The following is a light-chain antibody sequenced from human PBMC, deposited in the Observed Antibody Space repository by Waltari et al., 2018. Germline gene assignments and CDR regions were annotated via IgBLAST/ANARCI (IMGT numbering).Light chain of an antibody. CDR1: QSLLYSTGYNY. V-gene: IGKV2-28*01. CDR3: MQALETPLT. J-gene: IGKJ3*01. CDR2: LGS. Sequence: DIVMTQSPLSLPVTPGEPASISCRSSQSLLYSTGYNYLDWYLQKPGQSPQLLIYLGSTRASGVPDRLSGSGSGTDFTLKITRVEADDVGVYYCMQALETPLTFGPGTRVDIK.